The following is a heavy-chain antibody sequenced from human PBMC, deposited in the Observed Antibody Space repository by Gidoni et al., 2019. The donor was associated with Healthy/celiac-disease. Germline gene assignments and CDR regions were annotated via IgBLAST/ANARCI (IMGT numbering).Heavy chain of an antibody. CDR1: GGTFSSYA. CDR3: ARGGLYYGSIDY. V-gene: IGHV1-69*04. J-gene: IGHJ4*02. D-gene: IGHD3-10*01. Sequence: QVQLVQSGAEVKKPGSSVKVSCKASGGTFSSYAISWVRQAPGQGLEWMGRIVPILGIANYAQKFQGRVTITADKSTSTAYMELSSLRSEDTAVYYCARGGLYYGSIDYWGQGTLVTVSS. CDR2: IVPILGIA.